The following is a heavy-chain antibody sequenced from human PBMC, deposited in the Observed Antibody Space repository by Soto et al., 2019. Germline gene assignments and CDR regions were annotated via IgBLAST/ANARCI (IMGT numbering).Heavy chain of an antibody. Sequence: GGSLRLSCAASGFTFSSYAMSWVRQAPGKGLEWVSAISGSGGSTYYADSVKGRFTISRDNSKNTLYLQMNSLRAEDTAVYYCAKRLESSSSHYYYYMDVWGKGTTVTVSS. D-gene: IGHD6-6*01. J-gene: IGHJ6*03. CDR2: ISGSGGST. V-gene: IGHV3-23*01. CDR1: GFTFSSYA. CDR3: AKRLESSSSHYYYYMDV.